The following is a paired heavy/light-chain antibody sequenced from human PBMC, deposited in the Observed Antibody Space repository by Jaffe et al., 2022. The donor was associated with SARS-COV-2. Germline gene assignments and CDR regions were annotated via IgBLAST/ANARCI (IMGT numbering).Light chain of an antibody. Sequence: EIVLTQSPATLSLSPGERATLSCRASQSISSYLAWYQQKPGQAPRLLIYYASNRATGIPARFSGSGSGTDFTLTISSLEPEDFAVYYCQQRSDWPPAFGGGTKVEIK. CDR1: QSISSY. CDR2: YAS. J-gene: IGKJ4*01. V-gene: IGKV3-11*01. CDR3: QQRSDWPPA.
Heavy chain of an antibody. CDR2: IWYDGSNK. CDR1: GFTFSSYA. J-gene: IGHJ3*02. CDR3: ARDPRAAPSTHSSPVSAFDI. Sequence: QVHLVESGGGVVQPGRSLTLSCAVSGFTFSSYAMHWVRQAPGKGLEWVALIWYDGSNKYYADSVKGRYTISRDNSKNTLYLQMNSLRVEDTALYYCARDPRAAPSTHSSPVSAFDIWGQGTMVTVSS. V-gene: IGHV3-33*01. D-gene: IGHD6-13*01.